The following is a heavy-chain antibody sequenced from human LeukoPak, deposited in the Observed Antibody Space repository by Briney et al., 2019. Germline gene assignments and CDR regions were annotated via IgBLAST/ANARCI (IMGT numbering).Heavy chain of an antibody. CDR2: IYYSGST. CDR3: ARESFSGSYYDY. V-gene: IGHV4-59*01. J-gene: IGHJ4*02. Sequence: SETLSLTCTVSGGSISSYYWSWIRQPPGKGLEWIGYIYYSGSTNYNPSLKSRVTISVDTSKNQFSLKLSSVTAADTAVYFCARESFSGSYYDYWGQGTLVTVSS. CDR1: GGSISSYY. D-gene: IGHD1-26*01.